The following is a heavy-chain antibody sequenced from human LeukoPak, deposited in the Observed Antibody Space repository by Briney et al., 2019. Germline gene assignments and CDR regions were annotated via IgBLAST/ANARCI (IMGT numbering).Heavy chain of an antibody. J-gene: IGHJ4*02. Sequence: PGGSLRLSCAASGFTFSSYGMSWVRQAPGKGLEWVSAISGSGGSTYYADSVKGRFTISRDNSKNTLYLQMNSLRAEDTAVYYCAKERAAAARIRGYYFDYWGQGTLVTVSS. D-gene: IGHD6-13*01. CDR2: ISGSGGST. CDR3: AKERAAAARIRGYYFDY. V-gene: IGHV3-23*01. CDR1: GFTFSSYG.